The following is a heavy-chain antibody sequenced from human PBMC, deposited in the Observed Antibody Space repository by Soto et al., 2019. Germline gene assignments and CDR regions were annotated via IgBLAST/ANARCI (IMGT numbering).Heavy chain of an antibody. Sequence: GSLRLSCAASGFTFSNAWMSWVRQAPGKGLEWVGRIKSKTDGGTTDYAAPVKGRFTISRDDSKNTLYLQMNSLKTEDTAVYYCTTEPYCSSTSCYFRFDYWGQGTLVTVSS. D-gene: IGHD2-2*01. CDR3: TTEPYCSSTSCYFRFDY. CDR1: GFTFSNAW. V-gene: IGHV3-15*01. J-gene: IGHJ4*02. CDR2: IKSKTDGGTT.